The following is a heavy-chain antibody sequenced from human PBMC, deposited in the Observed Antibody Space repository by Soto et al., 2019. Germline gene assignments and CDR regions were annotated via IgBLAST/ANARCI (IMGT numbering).Heavy chain of an antibody. CDR1: GFTFSSYA. V-gene: IGHV3-30-3*01. D-gene: IGHD3-9*01. CDR2: ISYDGSNK. Sequence: PGGSLRLSCAASGFTFSSYAMHWVRQAPGKGLEWVAVISYDGSNKYYADSVKGRFTISRDNSKNTLYLQMNSLRAEDTAVYYCARDRLYYDILTGYTGYYYYYGMDVWGQGTTVTVSS. J-gene: IGHJ6*02. CDR3: ARDRLYYDILTGYTGYYYYYGMDV.